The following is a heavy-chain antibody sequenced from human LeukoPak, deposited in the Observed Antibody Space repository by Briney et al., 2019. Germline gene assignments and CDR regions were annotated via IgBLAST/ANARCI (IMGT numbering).Heavy chain of an antibody. J-gene: IGHJ4*02. CDR1: GFSFSSYA. CDR2: IRHDGNDK. Sequence: GGSLRLSCAASGFSFSSYAMHWVRQAPGKGLEWVAFIRHDGNDKYYADSVKGRFTISRDNSRSTLYLQMNSLRAEDTAVYYCARESGGSYRRGYFDYWGQGTLVTVSS. V-gene: IGHV3-30*02. CDR3: ARESGGSYRRGYFDY. D-gene: IGHD1-26*01.